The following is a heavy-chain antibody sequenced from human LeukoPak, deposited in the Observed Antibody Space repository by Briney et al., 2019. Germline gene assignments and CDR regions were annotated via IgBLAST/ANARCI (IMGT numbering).Heavy chain of an antibody. D-gene: IGHD5-18*01. J-gene: IGHJ4*02. Sequence: PSETLSLTCTVSGGSISSGGYYWSWIRQHPGKGLEWTGYIYYSGSTYYNPSLKSRVTISVDTSKNQFSLKLSSVTAADTAVYYCAREVDTAMEDYFDYWGQGTLVTVSS. CDR3: AREVDTAMEDYFDY. CDR1: GGSISSGGYY. V-gene: IGHV4-31*03. CDR2: IYYSGST.